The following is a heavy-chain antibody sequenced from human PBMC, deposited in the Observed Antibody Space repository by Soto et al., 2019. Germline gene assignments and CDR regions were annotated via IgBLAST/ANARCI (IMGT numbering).Heavy chain of an antibody. J-gene: IGHJ5*02. Sequence: EALKISCKGSGYSFTSYWIGWVRQMPGKGLEWMGIIYPGDSYTRYSPSFQGQVTISDDKSISTAYLQWSSLKDSDTAMYYCARAEVAGTVDNWFDPWGQGTLVTVSS. CDR3: ARAEVAGTVDNWFDP. D-gene: IGHD6-19*01. CDR1: GYSFTSYW. CDR2: IYPGDSYT. V-gene: IGHV5-51*01.